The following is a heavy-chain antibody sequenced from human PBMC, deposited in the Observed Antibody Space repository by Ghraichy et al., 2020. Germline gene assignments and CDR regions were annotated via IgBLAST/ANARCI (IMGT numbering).Heavy chain of an antibody. D-gene: IGHD6-13*01. CDR3: ARHVVTGQQLVHLAFDI. J-gene: IGHJ3*02. Sequence: SETLSLTCAVYGGSFSGYYWSWIRQPPGKGLEWIGEINHSGSTNYNPSLKSRVTISVDTSKNQFSLKLSSVTAADTAVYYCARHVVTGQQLVHLAFDIWGQGTMVTVSS. CDR1: GGSFSGYY. V-gene: IGHV4-34*01. CDR2: INHSGST.